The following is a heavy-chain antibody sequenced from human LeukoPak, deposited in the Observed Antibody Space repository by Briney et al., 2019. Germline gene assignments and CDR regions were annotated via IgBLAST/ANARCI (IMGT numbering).Heavy chain of an antibody. D-gene: IGHD2-15*01. J-gene: IGHJ5*02. CDR1: GVSISSGGYY. Sequence: SETLPLTCTVSGVSISSGGYYWSWIRQHPGKGLEWIGYIYYSGSTYYNPSLKSRVTISVDTSKNQFSLKLSSVTAADTAVYYCARRYCSGGSCYSDNWFDPWGQETLVTVSS. CDR2: IYYSGST. CDR3: ARRYCSGGSCYSDNWFDP. V-gene: IGHV4-31*03.